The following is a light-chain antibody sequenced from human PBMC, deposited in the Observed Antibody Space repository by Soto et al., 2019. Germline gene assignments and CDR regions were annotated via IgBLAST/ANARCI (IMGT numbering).Light chain of an antibody. V-gene: IGKV3-20*01. J-gene: IGKJ1*01. CDR2: SAS. Sequence: EIVLTQSPGTLSLSPGESATLSCRASQSVSRSYFGWYQKPPGQAPRLLIDSASSRATGIPDRSSGSGSGTDFTLTISRLQPEDFAVYYCQQYGNSPSTFGQGTKVEIK. CDR1: QSVSRSY. CDR3: QQYGNSPST.